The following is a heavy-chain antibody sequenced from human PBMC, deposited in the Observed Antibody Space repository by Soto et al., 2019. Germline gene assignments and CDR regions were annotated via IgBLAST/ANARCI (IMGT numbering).Heavy chain of an antibody. CDR2: IYYSGST. V-gene: IGHV4-31*03. J-gene: IGHJ6*02. CDR3: ARDSTGFVGSYYYGMDV. CDR1: VGSISSGGYY. D-gene: IGHD3-16*01. Sequence: SETLSLTCTVSVGSISSGGYYWSWIRQHRGKGLEWIGYIYYSGSTYYNPSLKSRVTISVDTSKNQFSLKLSSVTAADTAVYYCARDSTGFVGSYYYGMDVWGQGTTVTVSS.